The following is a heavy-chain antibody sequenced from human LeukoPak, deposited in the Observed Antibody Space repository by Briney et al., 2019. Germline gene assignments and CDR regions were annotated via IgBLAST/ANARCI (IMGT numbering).Heavy chain of an antibody. CDR1: GGSFSSGGYY. CDR3: ARNAQWLAPY. Sequence: KPSETLSLTCTVSGGSFSSGGYYWTWVRQPPGKGLEWIGYISHSGSTDYNPSLKSRVTISVDTSKNQFSLKLSSVTAADTAVYYCARNAQWLAPYWGQGTLVTVSS. CDR2: ISHSGST. V-gene: IGHV4-30-2*01. D-gene: IGHD6-19*01. J-gene: IGHJ4*02.